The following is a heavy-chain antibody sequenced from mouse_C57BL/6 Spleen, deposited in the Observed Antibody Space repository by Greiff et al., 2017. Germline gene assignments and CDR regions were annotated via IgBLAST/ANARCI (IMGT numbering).Heavy chain of an antibody. CDR1: GYTFTSYW. CDR2: IDPSDSET. J-gene: IGHJ1*03. CDR3: ARSDNWYFDV. Sequence: VQLQQSGAELVRPGSSVKLSCKASGYTFTSYWMHWVKQRPIQGLEWIGNIDPSDSETHYNQKFKDKATLTVDKSSSTAYMQLSSLTSEDSAVYYCARSDNWYFDVWGTGTTVTVSS. V-gene: IGHV1-52*01.